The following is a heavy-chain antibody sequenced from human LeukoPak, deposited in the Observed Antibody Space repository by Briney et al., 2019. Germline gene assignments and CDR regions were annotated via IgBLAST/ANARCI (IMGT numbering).Heavy chain of an antibody. Sequence: PGGSLRLSCAASGFTFSDYWMHWVRHAPGKGLVWVSRINIDGSDTTYADSVKGRFTISRDNAKSTLYLQMNSLRVEDTAVYFCARDRSTTNGGFDYWGQGTLVTVSS. V-gene: IGHV3-74*01. CDR1: GFTFSDYW. CDR2: INIDGSDT. J-gene: IGHJ4*02. CDR3: ARDRSTTNGGFDY. D-gene: IGHD7-27*01.